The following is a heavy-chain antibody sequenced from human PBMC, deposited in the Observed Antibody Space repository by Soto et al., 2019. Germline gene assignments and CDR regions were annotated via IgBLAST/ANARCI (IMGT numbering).Heavy chain of an antibody. J-gene: IGHJ4*02. CDR1: GFTFSSYA. D-gene: IGHD2-21*02. CDR2: ISGSGGST. Sequence: GGSLRLSCAASGFTFSSYAMSWVRQAPGKGLEWVSAISGSGGSTYYADSVKGRFTISRDNSKNTLYLQMNSLRAEDKAVYYCAKPHLAYCGGDCYGPTFDYWGQGTLVTVSS. CDR3: AKPHLAYCGGDCYGPTFDY. V-gene: IGHV3-23*01.